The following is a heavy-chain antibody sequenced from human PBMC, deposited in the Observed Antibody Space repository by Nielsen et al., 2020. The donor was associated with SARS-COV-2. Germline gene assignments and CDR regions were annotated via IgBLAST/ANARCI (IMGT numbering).Heavy chain of an antibody. Sequence: GESLKISCAASGFTFSDYYMSWIRQAPGKGLEWVSYISSSGSTIYYADSVKGRFTISRDNAKNSLYLQMNSLRAEDTAVYYCASGQYCSSTSCYDAFDIWGQGTMVTVSS. V-gene: IGHV3-11*04. CDR1: GFTFSDYY. CDR2: ISSSGSTI. D-gene: IGHD2-2*01. CDR3: ASGQYCSSTSCYDAFDI. J-gene: IGHJ3*02.